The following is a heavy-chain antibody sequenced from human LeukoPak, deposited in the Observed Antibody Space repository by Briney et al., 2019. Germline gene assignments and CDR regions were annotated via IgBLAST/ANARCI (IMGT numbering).Heavy chain of an antibody. CDR2: IYSGGST. J-gene: IGHJ6*02. V-gene: IGHV3-66*01. D-gene: IGHD6-19*01. CDR1: GFTVSSNY. Sequence: GGSLRLSCAASGFTVSSNYMSWVRQAPGKGLEWVSVIYSGGSTYYADSVKGRFTISRDNSKNTLCLQMNSLRAEDTAVYYCARDTTLYSSGWNYYGMDVWGQGTTVTVSS. CDR3: ARDTTLYSSGWNYYGMDV.